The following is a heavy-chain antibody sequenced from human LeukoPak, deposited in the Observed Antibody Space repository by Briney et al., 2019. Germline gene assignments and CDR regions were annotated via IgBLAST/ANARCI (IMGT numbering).Heavy chain of an antibody. Sequence: PETLSLTCTVSGGSISSSSYYWGWIRQPPGKGLEWIGRIYYSGSTYYNPSLKSRVTISVDTSKNQFSLKLSSVTAADTAVYYCASTRRTYYYDSSGPSRFDYWGQGTLVTVSS. CDR2: IYYSGST. CDR1: GGSISSSSYY. J-gene: IGHJ4*02. D-gene: IGHD3-22*01. CDR3: ASTRRTYYYDSSGPSRFDY. V-gene: IGHV4-39*01.